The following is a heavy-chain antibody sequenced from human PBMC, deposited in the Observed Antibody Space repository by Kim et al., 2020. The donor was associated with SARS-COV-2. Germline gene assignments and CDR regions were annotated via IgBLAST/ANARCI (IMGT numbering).Heavy chain of an antibody. Sequence: GSLRLSCAASGFTFDDYAMHWVRQAPGKGLEWVSLISGDGGSTYYADSVKGRFTISRDNSKNSLYLQMYSLRTEDTALYYCAKDKAFTYYYDSSGRNYFCYCVQGTLVTVTS. CDR2: ISGDGGST. CDR1: GFTFDDYA. D-gene: IGHD3-22*01. J-gene: IGHJ4*02. CDR3: AKDKAFTYYYDSSGRNYFCY. V-gene: IGHV3-43*02.